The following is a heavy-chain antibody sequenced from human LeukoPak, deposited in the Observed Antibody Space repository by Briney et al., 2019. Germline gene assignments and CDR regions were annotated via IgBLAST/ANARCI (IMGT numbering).Heavy chain of an antibody. J-gene: IGHJ3*02. CDR2: ISYSGST. CDR1: GGSIRSYD. CDR3: ARVAGDHIWGSAHAFDM. V-gene: IGHV4-59*01. Sequence: SETLSLTCTVSGGSIRSYDWGWIRQPPGKGLEWMGYISYSGSTNYNPSLKSRVTISLDTSKNQFSLRLRSVTAADTAIFYCARVAGDHIWGSAHAFDMWGQGTMVTVSS. D-gene: IGHD3-16*01.